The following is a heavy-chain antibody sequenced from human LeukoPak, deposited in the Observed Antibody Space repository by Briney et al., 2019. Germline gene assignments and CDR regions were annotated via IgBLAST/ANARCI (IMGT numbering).Heavy chain of an antibody. Sequence: SETLSLTCTVSGYSISSGYYWGWIRQPPGKGLEWIGSVYHSGSTYYNPSLKSRVTISVDTSKNQFSLKLSSVTAADTAVYYCARVFGGPVSRRFDPWGRGTLVSVSS. V-gene: IGHV4-38-2*02. CDR2: VYHSGST. CDR3: ARVFGGPVSRRFDP. J-gene: IGHJ5*02. CDR1: GYSISSGYY. D-gene: IGHD4-23*01.